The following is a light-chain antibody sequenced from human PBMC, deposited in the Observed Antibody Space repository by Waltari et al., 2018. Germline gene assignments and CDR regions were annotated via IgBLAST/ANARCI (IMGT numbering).Light chain of an antibody. J-gene: IGKJ2*01. CDR1: PTVLYNSNNRNY. V-gene: IGKV4-1*01. CDR3: QQYYSSPYT. Sequence: DFVMTQSPASLALSLGERATIHCKTSPTVLYNSNNRNYLTWYQPTPGQPPKLLFYWASTRESGVPDRFSASGSGTDFTLTISRLQPEDVAIYYCQQYYSSPYTFGQGTRLEIK. CDR2: WAS.